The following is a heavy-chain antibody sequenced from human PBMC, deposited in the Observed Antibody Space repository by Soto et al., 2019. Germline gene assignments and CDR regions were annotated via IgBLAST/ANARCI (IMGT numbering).Heavy chain of an antibody. CDR3: VRDGEGF. CDR2: INPDGSYI. J-gene: IGHJ4*02. CDR1: GFTFSSNW. V-gene: IGHV3-74*01. Sequence: EVQLVESGGGLVQPGGSLRLSCAASGFTFSSNWMHWVRRVPGRGLVWVSRINPDGSYINYVDSVEGRFTVSRDNAKSTLYLQMNSLRVEDTAVYYCVRDGEGFWGQGTLVTVSS. D-gene: IGHD2-21*01.